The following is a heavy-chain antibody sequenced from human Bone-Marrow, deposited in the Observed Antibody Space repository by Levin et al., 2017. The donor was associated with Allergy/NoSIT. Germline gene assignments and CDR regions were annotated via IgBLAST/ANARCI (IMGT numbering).Heavy chain of an antibody. V-gene: IGHV3-74*01. Sequence: QTGGSLRLSCAAFGFTFSSSWMYWVRQAPGKGPVWVSRINSDGSSTTYADSVKGRFTISRDNAENTLYLQMNSVRVEDTAVYYCARWLRGVGIDPWGQGTLVTVSS. J-gene: IGHJ5*02. CDR3: ARWLRGVGIDP. CDR2: INSDGSST. D-gene: IGHD5-12*01. CDR1: GFTFSSSW.